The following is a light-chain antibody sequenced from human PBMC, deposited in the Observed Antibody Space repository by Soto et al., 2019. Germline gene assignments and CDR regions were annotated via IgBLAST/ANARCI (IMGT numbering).Light chain of an antibody. CDR3: SSYTSSSTWV. V-gene: IGLV2-14*01. Sequence: QSALTQPSSVSGSPGQSITIPCTGTSSDVGGYNYFSWYQQHTGKAPKLMIDDVSNQPSGVSNRFSGSKSGNTASLPISGLQAEDEADYYCSSYTSSSTWVFGGGTKLTVL. CDR1: SSDVGGYNY. CDR2: DVS. J-gene: IGLJ3*02.